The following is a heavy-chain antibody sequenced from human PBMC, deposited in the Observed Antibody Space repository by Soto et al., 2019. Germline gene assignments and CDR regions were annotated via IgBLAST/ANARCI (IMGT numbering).Heavy chain of an antibody. CDR2: INHSGST. J-gene: IGHJ4*02. CDR1: GGSFSGYY. V-gene: IGHV4-34*01. CDR3: ASRYSSGWYTGYYFDY. Sequence: SETLSLTCAVHGGSFSGYYWSWIRQPPGKGLEWIGEINHSGSTNYNPSLKSRVTISVDTSKNQFSLKLSSVTAADTAVYYCASRYSSGWYTGYYFDYWGQGTLVTVSS. D-gene: IGHD6-19*01.